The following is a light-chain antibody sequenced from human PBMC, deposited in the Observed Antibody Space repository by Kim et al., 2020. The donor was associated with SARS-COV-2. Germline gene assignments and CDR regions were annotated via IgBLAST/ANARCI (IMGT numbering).Light chain of an antibody. J-gene: IGKJ1*01. CDR1: QSIGSW. V-gene: IGKV1-5*03. CDR3: QQYDSYPWT. Sequence: SAFVGDSVTITCRASQSIGSWLAWYQQKPGKAPKFLIYKASNLESGVPSRFSGSRSGTQFTLSISSLQPDDFATYYCQQYDSYPWTFGQGTKLEI. CDR2: KAS.